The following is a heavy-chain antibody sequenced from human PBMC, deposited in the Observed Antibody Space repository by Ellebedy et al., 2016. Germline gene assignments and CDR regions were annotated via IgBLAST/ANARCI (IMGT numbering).Heavy chain of an antibody. D-gene: IGHD2-21*01. CDR3: ARDHSDGGSDC. J-gene: IGHJ4*02. CDR1: GDSIISGDYS. Sequence: LRLXXTVSGDSIISGDYSWSWVRPAPGKGREWIVNIYYSGSTYYNPALKSRITISVDTSKNQFSLKLRSVTAADTAVYYCARDHSDGGSDCWGQGTLVTVSS. CDR2: IYYSGST. V-gene: IGHV4-30-4*01.